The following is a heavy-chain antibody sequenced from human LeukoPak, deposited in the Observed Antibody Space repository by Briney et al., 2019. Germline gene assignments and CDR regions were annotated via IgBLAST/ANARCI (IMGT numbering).Heavy chain of an antibody. CDR1: GFTFSSYS. CDR3: ARSFLDSDYYYGMDV. CDR2: ISSSSSYI. Sequence: PGGSLRLSCAASGFTFSSYSMNWVRQAPGKGLEWVSSISSSSSYIYYADSVKGRFTISRDNAKNSLYLQMNNLRAEDTAVYYCARSFLDSDYYYGMDVWGQGTTVTVSS. J-gene: IGHJ6*02. V-gene: IGHV3-21*01. D-gene: IGHD2/OR15-2a*01.